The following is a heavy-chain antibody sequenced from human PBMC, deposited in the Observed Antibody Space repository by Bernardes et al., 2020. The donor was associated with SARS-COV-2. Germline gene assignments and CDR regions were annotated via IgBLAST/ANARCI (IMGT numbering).Heavy chain of an antibody. Sequence: ASVKVSCKASGYPFTGYYMHWVRQSPVQGLEWMGWINPNSGGTNYAQKFQGRVTMTRDTSITTAYMELSRLRSDDTAVYFCALPPTNYDRYGMDVWGQGTTVTVS. CDR2: INPNSGGT. J-gene: IGHJ6*02. CDR3: ALPPTNYDRYGMDV. D-gene: IGHD3-22*01. V-gene: IGHV1-2*02. CDR1: GYPFTGYY.